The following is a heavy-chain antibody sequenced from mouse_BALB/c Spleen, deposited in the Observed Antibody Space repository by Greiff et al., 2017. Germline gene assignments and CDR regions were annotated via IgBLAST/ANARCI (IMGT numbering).Heavy chain of an antibody. Sequence: VKLVESGPGLVAPSQSLSITCTVSGFSLTSYDISWIRQPPGKGLEWLGVIWTGGGTNYNSAFMSRLSISKDNSKSQVFLKMNSLQTDDTAIYYCVRDGELFAYWGQGTLVTVSA. V-gene: IGHV2-9-2*01. CDR1: GFSLTSYD. CDR2: IWTGGGT. D-gene: IGHD1-3*01. CDR3: VRDGELFAY. J-gene: IGHJ3*01.